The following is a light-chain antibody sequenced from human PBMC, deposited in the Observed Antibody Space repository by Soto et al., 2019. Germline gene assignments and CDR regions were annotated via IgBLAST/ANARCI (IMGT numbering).Light chain of an antibody. CDR3: SSFTSSNTWV. J-gene: IGLJ3*02. CDR2: EVA. V-gene: IGLV2-14*01. CDR1: SSDAGTYDY. Sequence: QSVLTQPASVSSSPGQSITISCTGTSSDAGTYDYVSWFQQHPGKAPKVLICEVADRPSGVSDRFSGSKSGNTASLTISGLQTEDEGDYYCSSFTSSNTWVFGGGTKLTVL.